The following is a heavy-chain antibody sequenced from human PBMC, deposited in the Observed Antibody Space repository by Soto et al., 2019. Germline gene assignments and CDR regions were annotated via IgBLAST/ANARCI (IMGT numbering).Heavy chain of an antibody. D-gene: IGHD1-1*01. CDR2: ISYDGSNK. CDR3: ARDRPELDY. J-gene: IGHJ4*02. Sequence: GGSLRLSCAASGFTFSSYAIHWVRQAPGKGLEWVAVISYDGSNKYYADSVKGRFTISRDNSKNTLYLQMNSLRAEDTAVYYCARDRPELDYWGQGTLVTVSS. CDR1: GFTFSSYA. V-gene: IGHV3-30-3*01.